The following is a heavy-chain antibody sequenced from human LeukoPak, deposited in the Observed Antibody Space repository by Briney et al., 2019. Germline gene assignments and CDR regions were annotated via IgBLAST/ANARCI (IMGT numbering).Heavy chain of an antibody. CDR2: ISGSSAST. D-gene: IGHD3-3*01. J-gene: IGHJ4*01. CDR3: AKAYYDYWSGYFDD. V-gene: IGHV3-23*01. Sequence: GASLRLSCAASGFTFSSYAMNWVRQAPGKGLEWVSGISGSSASTYYADSVRGRFTISRDNSKNTLFLQMNSLRAEDTAVYYCAKAYYDYWSGYFDDWGQGTLVTVSS. CDR1: GFTFSSYA.